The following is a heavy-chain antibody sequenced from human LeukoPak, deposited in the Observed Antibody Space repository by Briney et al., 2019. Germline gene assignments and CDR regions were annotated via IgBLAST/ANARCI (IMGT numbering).Heavy chain of an antibody. CDR1: GFTFSSYW. CDR2: INSGGSST. CDR3: ARDRISGGSCYFCYYYGMDV. Sequence: QAGGPLRLSCGASGFTFSSYWEHWVRQAPGKGLVWGSRINSGGSSTSYADSVKGRFTISRDNAKNTLYLQMNSLRAEDTAVYYRARDRISGGSCYFCYYYGMDVWGQGTTVTVSS. J-gene: IGHJ6*02. D-gene: IGHD2-15*01. V-gene: IGHV3-74*01.